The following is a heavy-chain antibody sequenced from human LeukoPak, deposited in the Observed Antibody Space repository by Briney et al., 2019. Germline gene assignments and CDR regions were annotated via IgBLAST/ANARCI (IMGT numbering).Heavy chain of an antibody. CDR2: ISGYNGNT. CDR3: ARGYSYGSDYYYGMDV. D-gene: IGHD5-18*01. Sequence: ASVKVSCKASGYTFTSYGVSWVRQAPGQGLEWMGWISGYNGNTKYAQKVQGRVTMTTDTSTGTAYMELRSLRSDDTAVYYCARGYSYGSDYYYGMDVWGQGTRSPSP. CDR1: GYTFTSYG. V-gene: IGHV1-18*01. J-gene: IGHJ6*02.